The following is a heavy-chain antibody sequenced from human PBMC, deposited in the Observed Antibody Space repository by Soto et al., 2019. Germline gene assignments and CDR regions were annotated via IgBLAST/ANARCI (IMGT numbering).Heavy chain of an antibody. D-gene: IGHD3-16*01. V-gene: IGHV1-69*08. CDR3: AREMITFGDQKYYYGMDV. CDR2: IIPILGIA. Sequence: QVQLVQSGAEVKKPGSSVKVSCKASGGTFSSYTISWVRQAPGQGLEWMGRIIPILGIANYAQKFQGRVTITADKSTSTAYMELSSLRSEDTAVYYCAREMITFGDQKYYYGMDVWGQGTTVTVSS. J-gene: IGHJ6*02. CDR1: GGTFSSYT.